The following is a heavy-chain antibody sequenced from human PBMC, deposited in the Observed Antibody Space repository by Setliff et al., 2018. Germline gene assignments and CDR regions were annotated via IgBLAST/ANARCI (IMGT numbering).Heavy chain of an antibody. D-gene: IGHD6-19*01. CDR1: RGSISSGSYY. CDR3: ARRYGSGWYRA. Sequence: TSETLSLTCTVSRGSISSGSYYWNWIRQPAGKELEWIGHIYASGTTTYNPSLKSPVTISVDTSKNQFSLKLSSVTAADTAVYYCARRYGSGWYRAWGQGTLVTVSS. CDR2: IYASGTT. J-gene: IGHJ5*02. V-gene: IGHV4-61*09.